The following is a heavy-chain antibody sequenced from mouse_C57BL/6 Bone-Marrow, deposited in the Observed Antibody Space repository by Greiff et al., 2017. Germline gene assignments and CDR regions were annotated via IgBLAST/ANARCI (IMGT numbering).Heavy chain of an antibody. J-gene: IGHJ4*01. Sequence: EVQVVESGGGLVKPGGSLKLSCAASGFTFSSYAMSWVRQTPEKRLEWVATISDGGSYTYYPDNVKGRFTISRDNAKNNLYLQMSHLKSEDTAMYYCARDSHSYGSSPYYAMDYWGQGTSVTVSS. CDR2: ISDGGSYT. V-gene: IGHV5-4*01. CDR3: ARDSHSYGSSPYYAMDY. CDR1: GFTFSSYA. D-gene: IGHD1-1*01.